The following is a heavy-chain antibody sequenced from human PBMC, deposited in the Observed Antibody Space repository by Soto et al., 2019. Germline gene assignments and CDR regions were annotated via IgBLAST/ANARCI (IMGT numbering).Heavy chain of an antibody. Sequence: EVPLLESGGGLVQPGGSLRLSCAASGFTFSTYAMIWVRQAPGKGLEWVSTLSSSGATTYYADSVKGRFTISRDNSKNTLYLQMNSLKAEDAAVYYCAKGANHYYGPFDPWGQGTLVTVSS. V-gene: IGHV3-23*01. D-gene: IGHD3-10*01. J-gene: IGHJ5*02. CDR2: LSSSGATT. CDR3: AKGANHYYGPFDP. CDR1: GFTFSTYA.